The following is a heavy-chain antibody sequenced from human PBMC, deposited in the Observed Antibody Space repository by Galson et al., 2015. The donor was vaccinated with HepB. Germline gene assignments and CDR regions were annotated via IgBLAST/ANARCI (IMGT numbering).Heavy chain of an antibody. CDR2: IWYDGSNK. CDR3: ARLGSGWCFDH. V-gene: IGHV3-33*01. CDR1: GFTFSSYG. Sequence: SLRLSCAVSGFTFSSYGMYWVRQAPGKGLEWVAVIWYDGSNKYYADSVKGRFTISRDNSENTLYLQMNSLRVEDTAVYYCARLGSGWCFDHWGQGTLVTVSS. J-gene: IGHJ4*02. D-gene: IGHD6-19*01.